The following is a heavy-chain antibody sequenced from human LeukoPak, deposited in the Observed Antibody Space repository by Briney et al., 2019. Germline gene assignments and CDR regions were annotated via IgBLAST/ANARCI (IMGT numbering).Heavy chain of an antibody. J-gene: IGHJ4*02. CDR2: IYYSGST. Sequence: SENLSLTCTVSGGSISSSSYYWGWIRQPPGKGLKWIGSIYYSGSTYYNPSLKRRVTISVDTSKNRFSLSLSSVTAGDTAVYYCARLYYDSSGYYQICYFDYWGQGTLVTVSS. CDR3: ARLYYDSSGYYQICYFDY. CDR1: GGSISSSSYY. V-gene: IGHV4-39*01. D-gene: IGHD3-22*01.